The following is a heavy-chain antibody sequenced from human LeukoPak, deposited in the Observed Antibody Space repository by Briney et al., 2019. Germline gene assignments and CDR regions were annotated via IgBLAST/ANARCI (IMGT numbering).Heavy chain of an antibody. D-gene: IGHD6-13*01. V-gene: IGHV3-74*01. CDR2: MNSDESST. CDR3: ARVNDGSSSWRDFDY. Sequence: GGSLRLSCAASGFTFNNYWMHWVRQAAGKGVVWVSRMNSDESSTSYADSVKGRFTISRDNANNTLYRHMNSLRAEDTAVYYCARVNDGSSSWRDFDYWGQGTLVTVSS. J-gene: IGHJ4*02. CDR1: GFTFNNYW.